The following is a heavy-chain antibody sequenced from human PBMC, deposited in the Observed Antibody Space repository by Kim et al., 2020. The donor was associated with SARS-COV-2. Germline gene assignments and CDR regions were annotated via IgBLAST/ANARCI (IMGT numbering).Heavy chain of an antibody. CDR1: GGSFSGHY. CDR2: IHQSGST. D-gene: IGHD2-2*02. Sequence: SETLSLTCAVYGGSFSGHYWSWIRQPPGKGLEWIGEIHQSGSTNYNPSLKSRVIISIDTSKNQFSLKLSSVTAADTGFYYCARGRSGVVPAPILGIGPHYDYFIMDVWGHGTTVTVSS. CDR3: ARGRSGVVPAPILGIGPHYDYFIMDV. J-gene: IGHJ6*02. V-gene: IGHV4-34*01.